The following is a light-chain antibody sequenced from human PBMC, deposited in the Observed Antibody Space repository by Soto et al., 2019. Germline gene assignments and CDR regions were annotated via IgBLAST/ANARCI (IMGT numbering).Light chain of an antibody. CDR3: QQRYNWPPIT. CDR2: DAS. Sequence: IVLTQSPATLSLSPGERAVLSCRASQSVYSYLAWYQQKPGQAPRLLIYDASNRATGIPARFSGSGSGTDFTLIISSLAPEDFAVYYCQQRYNWPPITFGQGTRLDIK. CDR1: QSVYSY. J-gene: IGKJ5*01. V-gene: IGKV3-11*01.